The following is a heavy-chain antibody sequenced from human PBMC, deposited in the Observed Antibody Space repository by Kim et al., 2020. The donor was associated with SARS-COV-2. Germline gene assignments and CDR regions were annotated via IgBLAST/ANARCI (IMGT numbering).Heavy chain of an antibody. J-gene: IGHJ6*02. CDR1: GGSFSGYY. D-gene: IGHD5-18*01. Sequence: SETLSLTCAVYGGSFSGYYWSWIRQPPGKGLEWIGEINHSGSTNYNPSLKSRVTISVDTSKNQFSLKLSSVTAADTAVYYCARGDGYSYGYLYYGMDVWGQGTTVTVSS. CDR3: ARGDGYSYGYLYYGMDV. CDR2: INHSGST. V-gene: IGHV4-34*01.